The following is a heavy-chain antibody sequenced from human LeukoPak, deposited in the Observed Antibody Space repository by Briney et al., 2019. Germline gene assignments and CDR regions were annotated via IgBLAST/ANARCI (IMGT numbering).Heavy chain of an antibody. CDR2: IWDSSRAL. CDR1: GFTFSSYS. CDR3: ARDRDWAFDY. Sequence: PGGSLTLSCAASGFTFSSYSMNWVRQAPGKGLDWISCIWDSSRALYYADSVKGRFTISRDNAKNSLYLQMNNLRDEDTAVYYCARDRDWAFDYWGQGTLVTVSS. J-gene: IGHJ4*02. D-gene: IGHD2-21*02. V-gene: IGHV3-48*02.